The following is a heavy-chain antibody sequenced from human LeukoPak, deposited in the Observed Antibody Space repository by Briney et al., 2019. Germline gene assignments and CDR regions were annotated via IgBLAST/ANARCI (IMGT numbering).Heavy chain of an antibody. Sequence: GGSLSLSCATSRIAFSSNWMSWVRQAPGKGLDWVANIKEDGRQKYYADSLKGRFTISRDNARNLLYLQMNSLRAEDTAVYYCARDHGGKDCWGQGTLVTVSS. CDR1: RIAFSSNW. D-gene: IGHD3-3*01. CDR2: IKEDGRQK. V-gene: IGHV3-7*01. CDR3: ARDHGGKDC. J-gene: IGHJ4*02.